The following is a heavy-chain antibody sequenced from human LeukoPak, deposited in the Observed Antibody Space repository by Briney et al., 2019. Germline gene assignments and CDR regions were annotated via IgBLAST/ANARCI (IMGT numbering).Heavy chain of an antibody. V-gene: IGHV4-38-2*02. CDR3: ARHVVASSPLAY. CDR2: IYHSGRT. J-gene: IGHJ4*02. CDR1: GYSISSGYY. Sequence: SETLSLTCTVSGYSISSGYYWGWIRQPPGKGLEWIGSIYHSGRTYYNPSLKSRVTISVDTSKNQFSLKLTSVTAADTAMYYCARHVVASSPLAYWGQGALVTVSS. D-gene: IGHD2-21*01.